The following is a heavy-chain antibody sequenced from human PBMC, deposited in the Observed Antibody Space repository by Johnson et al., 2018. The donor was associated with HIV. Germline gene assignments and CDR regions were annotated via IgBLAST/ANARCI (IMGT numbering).Heavy chain of an antibody. Sequence: VQLVESGGGLVQPGGSLRLSCAASGFTVSSNYMSWVRQAPGKGLEWVSVLYRGGRTHYADSVKGRFTISRDNAKNSLYLQMNSLRAEDTAVYYCARGHWAFDIWGQGTMVTVSS. CDR2: LYRGGRT. CDR1: GFTVSSNY. D-gene: IGHD1-1*01. V-gene: IGHV3-66*01. CDR3: ARGHWAFDI. J-gene: IGHJ3*02.